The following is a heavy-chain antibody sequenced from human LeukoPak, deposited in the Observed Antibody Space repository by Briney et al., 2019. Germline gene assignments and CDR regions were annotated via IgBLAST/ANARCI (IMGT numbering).Heavy chain of an antibody. CDR1: GFTFSSYG. CDR2: ISYDGSNK. J-gene: IGHJ5*02. CDR3: AKVGTYNWFDP. Sequence: GGSLRLSCAASGFTFSSYGMHWVRQAPGKGLEWVAVISYDGSNKYYADSVKGRFTISRDNSKNTLYLQMNSLRAEDTAVYYCAKVGTYNWFDPWGQGTLVTVSS. D-gene: IGHD1-26*01. V-gene: IGHV3-30*18.